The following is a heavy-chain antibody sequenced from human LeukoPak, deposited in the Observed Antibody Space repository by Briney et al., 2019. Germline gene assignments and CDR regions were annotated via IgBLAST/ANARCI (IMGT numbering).Heavy chain of an antibody. CDR1: GGTFSSYA. CDR3: ARDRGKGPHYYYGMDV. J-gene: IGHJ6*02. V-gene: IGHV1-69*04. D-gene: IGHD5-24*01. Sequence: SVKVSCKSSGGTFSSYAISWVRQSPGQGLEWMGRIIPILGIANYAQKFQGRVTITADKSTSTAYMELSSLRSEDTAVYYCARDRGKGPHYYYGMDVWGQGTTVTVSS. CDR2: IIPILGIA.